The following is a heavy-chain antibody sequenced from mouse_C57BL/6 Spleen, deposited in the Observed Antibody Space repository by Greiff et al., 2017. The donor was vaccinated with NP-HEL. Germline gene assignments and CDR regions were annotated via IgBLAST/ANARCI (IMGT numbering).Heavy chain of an antibody. Sequence: VQLQQPGAELVKPGASVKMSCKASGYTFTSYWITWVKQRPGQGLEWIGDIYPGSGSTNYNEKFKSKATLTVDTSSSTAYMQLSSLTSEDSAVYYCGREERGRRGFAYWGQGTLVTVSA. V-gene: IGHV1-55*01. J-gene: IGHJ3*01. CDR2: IYPGSGST. CDR1: GYTFTSYW. CDR3: GREERGRRGFAY.